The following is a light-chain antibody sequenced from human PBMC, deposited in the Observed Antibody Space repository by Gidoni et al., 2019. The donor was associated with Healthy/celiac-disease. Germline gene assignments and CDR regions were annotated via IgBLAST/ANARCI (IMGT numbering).Light chain of an antibody. CDR2: AAS. Sequence: DIQMTQSPSSLSASVGDRVTITCRASQSISSYLNWYQQKPGKAPKLLIYAASSLQSGVPSRFSGSGSGTDFTLTISSLQPEDFATYYCQQSYSTHSHTFGQGTKLEIK. V-gene: IGKV1-39*01. CDR3: QQSYSTHSHT. J-gene: IGKJ2*01. CDR1: QSISSY.